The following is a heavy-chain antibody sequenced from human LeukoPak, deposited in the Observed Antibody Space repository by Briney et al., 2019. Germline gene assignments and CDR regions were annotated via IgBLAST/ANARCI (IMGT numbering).Heavy chain of an antibody. V-gene: IGHV4-39*01. CDR1: GGSISSSSYY. CDR2: IYYSGST. Sequence: PSETLSLTCSVSGGSISSSSYYWGWIRQPPGKGLEWIGNIYYSGSTYYNPSLKGRVTISVDTSENQVSLKLNSVTAADTAVYYCASLIISIPSAIDFWGQGALVTVSS. CDR3: ASLIISIPSAIDF. D-gene: IGHD2-2*01. J-gene: IGHJ4*02.